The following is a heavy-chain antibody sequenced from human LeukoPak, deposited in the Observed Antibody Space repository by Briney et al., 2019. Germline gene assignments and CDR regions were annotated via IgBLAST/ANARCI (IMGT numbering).Heavy chain of an antibody. J-gene: IGHJ3*02. CDR2: IYPSGGRT. CDR1: GYTFTRYY. Sequence: AGVKVSCKESGYTFTRYYMHWVRQAPGPGLEWMGIIYPSGGRTRYAQTFQGRVTMTRDMSTSTLYLELSSLRPEDTAVYYCASLAGGNSESSYAFDIWGQGAMVTVSS. V-gene: IGHV1-46*01. CDR3: ASLAGGNSESSYAFDI. D-gene: IGHD4-23*01.